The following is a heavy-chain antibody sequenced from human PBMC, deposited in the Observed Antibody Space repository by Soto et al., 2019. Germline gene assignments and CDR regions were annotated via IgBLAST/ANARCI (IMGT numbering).Heavy chain of an antibody. D-gene: IGHD4-17*01. V-gene: IGHV1-69*06. CDR3: ASGYTYYGDFEYFQH. CDR2: IIPIFGTA. J-gene: IGHJ1*01. Sequence: QVQLVQSGAEVKKPGSSVKVSCKASGGTFSSYAISWVRQAPGQGLEWMGGIIPIFGTATYAQKFQGRVTITADKYTSTAYIELSSLRSEDTAVYYCASGYTYYGDFEYFQHWGQGTMVTFAS. CDR1: GGTFSSYA.